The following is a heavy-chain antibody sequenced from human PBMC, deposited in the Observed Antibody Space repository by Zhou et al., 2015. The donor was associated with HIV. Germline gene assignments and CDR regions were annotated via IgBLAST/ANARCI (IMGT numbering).Heavy chain of an antibody. J-gene: IGHJ6*02. CDR1: GGTFSSYA. CDR2: IIPIFGTA. V-gene: IGHV1-69*06. CDR3: GSSRDGVVIMDYYYYGMDV. Sequence: QVQLVQSGAEVKKPGSSVKVSCKASGGTFSSYAISWVRQAPGQGLEWMGGIIPIFGTANYAQKFQGRVTITADKSTSTAYMELSSLRSEDTAVYYCGSSRDGVVIMDYYYYGMDVWGQGTTVTVSS. D-gene: IGHD3-3*01.